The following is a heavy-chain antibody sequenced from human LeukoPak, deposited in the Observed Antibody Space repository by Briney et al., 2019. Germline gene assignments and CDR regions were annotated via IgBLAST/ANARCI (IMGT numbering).Heavy chain of an antibody. CDR3: ARSTPGDYTLHLIDS. J-gene: IGHJ4*02. CDR1: GFTFSSYA. Sequence: GGSLRLSCAASGFTFSSYAMHWVRQAPGKGLEWVAVISHDGTNKYYTDSVKDRFTISRDNSKSILYLQMNSLRAEDTAVYYCARSTPGDYTLHLIDSWGQGTLVTVSS. D-gene: IGHD3-3*01. V-gene: IGHV3-30-3*01. CDR2: ISHDGTNK.